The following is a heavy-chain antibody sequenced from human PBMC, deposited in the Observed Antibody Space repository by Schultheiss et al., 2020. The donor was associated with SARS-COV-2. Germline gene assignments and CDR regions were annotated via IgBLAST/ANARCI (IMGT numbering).Heavy chain of an antibody. D-gene: IGHD6-6*01. J-gene: IGHJ6*03. CDR1: GFTFSSYA. Sequence: GESLKISCAASGFTFSSYAMSWVRQAPGKGLEWVSAISGSGGSTYYADSVKGRFTISRDNAKNSLYLQMNSLRAEDTALYHCARGASIAARTKRVTYYYYYMDVWGKGTTVTVSS. CDR2: ISGSGGST. CDR3: ARGASIAARTKRVTYYYYYMDV. V-gene: IGHV3-23*01.